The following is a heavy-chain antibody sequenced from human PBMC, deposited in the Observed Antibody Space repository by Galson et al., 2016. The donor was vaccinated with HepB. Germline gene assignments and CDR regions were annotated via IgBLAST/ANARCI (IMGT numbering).Heavy chain of an antibody. V-gene: IGHV3-11*01. J-gene: IGHJ4*02. CDR2: ISSRSSTI. Sequence: SLRLSCAASGFTFSDYYMNWIRQAPGKGLEWISYISSRSSTIYYADSVKGRFTISRDDSKDSLYLQMNSLRPDDTAVYYCVRTVSVGARPGRHHDHWGQGTVVTVSS. CDR1: GFTFSDYY. CDR3: VRTVSVGARPGRHHDH. D-gene: IGHD1-26*01.